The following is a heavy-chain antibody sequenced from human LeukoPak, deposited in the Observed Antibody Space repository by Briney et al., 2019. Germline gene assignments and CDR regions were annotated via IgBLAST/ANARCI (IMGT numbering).Heavy chain of an antibody. CDR1: GYTFISHT. J-gene: IGHJ4*02. Sequence: GASVKASCKASGYTFISHTISWVRQAPGQGPEWMGWISVYNGNTNYAQKLQGRVTMTTDTSTSTAYMELRSLRSDDTAVYYCARGASSYYDSSDYFDYWGQGTLVTVSS. CDR2: ISVYNGNT. D-gene: IGHD3-22*01. CDR3: ARGASSYYDSSDYFDY. V-gene: IGHV1-18*01.